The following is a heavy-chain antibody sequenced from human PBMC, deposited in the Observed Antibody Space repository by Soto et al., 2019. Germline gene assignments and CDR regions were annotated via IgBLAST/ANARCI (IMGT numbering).Heavy chain of an antibody. Sequence: GGSLRLSCAASGFTFSSYDMHWVRQATGKGLEWVSAIGTAGDTYCPGSVKGRFTISRENAKNSLYLQMNSLRAGDTAVYYCARFTPDGMDVWGQGTTVTVSS. CDR2: IGTAGDT. CDR1: GFTFSSYD. J-gene: IGHJ6*02. V-gene: IGHV3-13*01. CDR3: ARFTPDGMDV.